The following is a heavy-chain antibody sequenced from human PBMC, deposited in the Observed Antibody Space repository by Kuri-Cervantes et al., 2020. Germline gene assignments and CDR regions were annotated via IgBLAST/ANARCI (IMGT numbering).Heavy chain of an antibody. J-gene: IGHJ6*02. V-gene: IGHV3-30*04. CDR3: AKDWVYGSGSYYNEDYYYGMDV. CDR1: GFTFSSYA. Sequence: GESLKISCAASGFTFSSYAMHWVRQAPGKGLEWVAVISYDGSNKYYADSVKGRFTISRDNSKNTLYLQMNSLRAEDTAVYYCAKDWVYGSGSYYNEDYYYGMDVWGQGTTVTVSS. D-gene: IGHD3-10*01. CDR2: ISYDGSNK.